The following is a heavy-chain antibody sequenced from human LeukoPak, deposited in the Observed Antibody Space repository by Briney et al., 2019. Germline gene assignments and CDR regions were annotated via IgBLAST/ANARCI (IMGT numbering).Heavy chain of an antibody. Sequence: GGSLRLSCTASGFTFSSYSMNWVRQAPGKGLEWVSYISSSSGTIYYADSVKGRFTISRDNAKNSLYPQMNSLRAEDTAVYYCVRRGLGYCSSTSCYTGLGAFDIWGQGTMVTVSS. CDR2: ISSSSGTI. J-gene: IGHJ3*02. V-gene: IGHV3-48*04. CDR3: VRRGLGYCSSTSCYTGLGAFDI. D-gene: IGHD2-2*02. CDR1: GFTFSSYS.